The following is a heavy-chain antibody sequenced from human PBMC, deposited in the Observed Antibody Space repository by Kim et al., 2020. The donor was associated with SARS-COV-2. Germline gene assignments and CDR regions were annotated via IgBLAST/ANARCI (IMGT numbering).Heavy chain of an antibody. D-gene: IGHD4-17*01. CDR3: ARDRGYGDDTFDY. J-gene: IGHJ4*02. Sequence: NYAQNRQGRVTLTTDTSTSTAFLEWRSLRSDDTAVYFCARDRGYGDDTFDYWGQGTLVTVSS. V-gene: IGHV1-18*01.